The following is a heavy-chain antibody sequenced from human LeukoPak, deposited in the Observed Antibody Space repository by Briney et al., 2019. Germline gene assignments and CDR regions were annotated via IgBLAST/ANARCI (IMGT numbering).Heavy chain of an antibody. D-gene: IGHD3-10*01. CDR1: GFTFSTYS. J-gene: IGHJ4*02. CDR3: ARDLWFGVDY. CDR2: ISSSSGAI. Sequence: GGSLTLSCAASGFTFSTYSMNWVRQAPGEGLEWVSYISSSSGAIYYADSVKGRFTISRDNAKNSLYLQMNSLRDEDTAVYYCARDLWFGVDYWGQGTLVTVSS. V-gene: IGHV3-48*02.